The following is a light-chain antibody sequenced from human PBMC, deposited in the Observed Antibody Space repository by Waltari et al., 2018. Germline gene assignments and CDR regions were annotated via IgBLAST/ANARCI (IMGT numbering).Light chain of an antibody. V-gene: IGKV3-15*01. CDR1: QNVYTN. J-gene: IGKJ4*01. Sequence: EIVMTQSPATLSLSPGESATLSCKASQNVYTNLAWYQQKPGQAPGRLISGASARATGVPSRFRGSGSGTEFTLTISSLQSDDFAVYYCQQYNTWPPLTFGGGTRVDIK. CDR2: GAS. CDR3: QQYNTWPPLT.